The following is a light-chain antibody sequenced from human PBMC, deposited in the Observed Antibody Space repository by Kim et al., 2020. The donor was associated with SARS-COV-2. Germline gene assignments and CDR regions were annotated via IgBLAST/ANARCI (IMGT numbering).Light chain of an antibody. CDR3: AAWDDSLSGWV. CDR1: SSNIGSNY. Sequence: QSVLTQPPSASGTPGQRVTISWSGSSSNIGSNYVYWYQQLPGTAPKLLIYRNNQRPSGVPDRFSGSKSGTSASLAISGLRSEDEADYYCAAWDDSLSGWVFGGGTQLTVL. CDR2: RNN. V-gene: IGLV1-47*01. J-gene: IGLJ2*01.